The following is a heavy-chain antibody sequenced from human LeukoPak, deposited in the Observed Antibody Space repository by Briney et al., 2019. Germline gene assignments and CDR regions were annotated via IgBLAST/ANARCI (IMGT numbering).Heavy chain of an antibody. CDR3: ARGKGYYDFWSGHYGEYGMDV. J-gene: IGHJ6*02. CDR1: GGSISSYY. CDR2: IYYSGST. V-gene: IGHV4-59*01. Sequence: SETLSLTCTVSGGSISSYYWSWIRQPPGKGLEWIGYIYYSGSTNYNPSLKSRVTISVDTSKNQFSLKLSSVTAADTAVYYCARGKGYYDFWSGHYGEYGMDVWGQGTTVTVSS. D-gene: IGHD3-3*01.